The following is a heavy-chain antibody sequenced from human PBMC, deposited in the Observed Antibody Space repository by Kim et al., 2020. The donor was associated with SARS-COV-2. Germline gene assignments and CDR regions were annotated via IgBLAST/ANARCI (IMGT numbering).Heavy chain of an antibody. Sequence: GGSLRLSCAASGFPFSRFAMSWARQAPGKGLEWVSTISDSGVRTHYADSVKGRFTISRDNFRNTLFLQMNSLRAEDTAVYYCDASDYWGQVSLVTVSS. CDR2: ISDSGVRT. V-gene: IGHV3-23*01. CDR3: DASDY. CDR1: GFPFSRFA. J-gene: IGHJ4*02.